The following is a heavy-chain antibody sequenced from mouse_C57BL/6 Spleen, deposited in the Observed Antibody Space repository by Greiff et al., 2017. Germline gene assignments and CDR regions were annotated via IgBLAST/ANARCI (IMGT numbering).Heavy chain of an antibody. CDR3: ARELVFAY. J-gene: IGHJ3*01. Sequence: VKLQESGAELVKPGASVKISCKASGYAFSSYWMNWVKQRPGKGLEWIGQIYPGDGDTNYNGKFKGKATLTADKSSSTAYMQLSSLTSEDSAVYFCARELVFAYWGQGTLVTVSA. CDR1: GYAFSSYW. CDR2: IYPGDGDT. V-gene: IGHV1-80*01. D-gene: IGHD4-1*01.